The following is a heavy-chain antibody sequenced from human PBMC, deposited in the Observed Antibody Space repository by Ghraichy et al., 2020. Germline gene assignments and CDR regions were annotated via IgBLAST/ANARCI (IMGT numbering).Heavy chain of an antibody. V-gene: IGHV4-34*01. D-gene: IGHD6-6*01. CDR1: GGSFSGYY. J-gene: IGHJ6*02. Sequence: SETLSLTCAVYGGSFSGYYWSWIRQPPGKGLEWIGEINHSGSTNYNPSLKSRVTISVDTSKNQFSLKLSSVTAADTAVYYCAGRGHRIAARRGVCDVWGQGTTVTVSS. CDR3: AGRGHRIAARRGVCDV. CDR2: INHSGST.